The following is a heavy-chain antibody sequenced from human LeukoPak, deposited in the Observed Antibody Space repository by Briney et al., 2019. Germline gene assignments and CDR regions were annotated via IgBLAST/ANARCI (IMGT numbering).Heavy chain of an antibody. Sequence: SETLSLTCTVYGGSFSDYYWSWIRQPPGKGLEWIGYIYYSGSTNYNPSLKSRVTISVDTSKNQFSLKLSSVTAADTAVYYCARVRHGAFDIWGQGTMVTVSS. CDR1: GGSFSDYY. CDR3: ARVRHGAFDI. V-gene: IGHV4-59*01. CDR2: IYYSGST. J-gene: IGHJ3*02.